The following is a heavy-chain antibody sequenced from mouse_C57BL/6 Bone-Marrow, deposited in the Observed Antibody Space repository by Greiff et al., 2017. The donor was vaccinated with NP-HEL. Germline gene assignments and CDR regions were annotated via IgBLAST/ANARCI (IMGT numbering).Heavy chain of an antibody. CDR3: ARVTTVVEENWYFDV. Sequence: DVQLVESGGGLVKPGGSLKLSCAASGFTFSDYGMHWVRQAPEKGLEWVAYISSGSSTIYYADTVKGRFTISRDNAKNTLFLQMTSLRSEDTAMYYCARVTTVVEENWYFDVWGTGTTVTVSS. V-gene: IGHV5-17*01. CDR2: ISSGSSTI. CDR1: GFTFSDYG. D-gene: IGHD1-1*01. J-gene: IGHJ1*03.